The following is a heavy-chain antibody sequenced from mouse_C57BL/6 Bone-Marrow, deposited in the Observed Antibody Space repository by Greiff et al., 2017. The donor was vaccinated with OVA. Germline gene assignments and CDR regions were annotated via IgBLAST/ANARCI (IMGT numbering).Heavy chain of an antibody. CDR2: ISRGGDYI. Sequence: EVKLMESGEGLVKPGGSLKLSCAASGFTFSSYAMSWVRQTPEKRLEWVAYISRGGDYIYYADTVKGRFTISRDNARNTLYLQMSSLKSEDTAMYYCTRSSSPWYFDVWGTGTTVTVSS. D-gene: IGHD1-1*01. V-gene: IGHV5-9-1*02. J-gene: IGHJ1*03. CDR3: TRSSSPWYFDV. CDR1: GFTFSSYA.